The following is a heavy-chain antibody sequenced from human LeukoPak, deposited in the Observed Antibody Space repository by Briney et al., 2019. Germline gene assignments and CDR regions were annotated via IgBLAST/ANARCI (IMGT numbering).Heavy chain of an antibody. D-gene: IGHD6-19*01. J-gene: IGHJ4*02. CDR1: GFTFSSYS. Sequence: GGSLRLSCAGSGFTFSSYSMNWVRQAPGKGLEWVSYISSSSSTIYYADSVKGRFTISRDNAKNSLYLQMNSLRAEDTAVYYCARDRPTREVAGRVDYWGQGTLVTVSS. CDR2: ISSSSSTI. CDR3: ARDRPTREVAGRVDY. V-gene: IGHV3-48*01.